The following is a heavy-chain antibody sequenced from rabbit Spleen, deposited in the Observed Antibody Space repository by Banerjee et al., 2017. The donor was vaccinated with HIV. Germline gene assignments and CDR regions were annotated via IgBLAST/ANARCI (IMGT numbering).Heavy chain of an antibody. CDR1: GFSFSSSYD. CDR3: AREKSGNYGYDL. J-gene: IGHJ4*01. D-gene: IGHD6-1*01. Sequence: QEQLVESGGGLVQPGASLTLTCTASGFSFSSSYDMCWVRQAPGKGLEWIGCIYTGNNKNYYASWAKGRFTISKTSSTMVTLQMTSLTAADTATYFCAREKSGNYGYDLWGPGTLVTVS. CDR2: IYTGNNKN. V-gene: IGHV1S45*01.